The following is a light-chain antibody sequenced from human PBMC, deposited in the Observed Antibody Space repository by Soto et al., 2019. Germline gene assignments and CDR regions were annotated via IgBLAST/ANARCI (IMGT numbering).Light chain of an antibody. Sequence: DIQMTQSPSTLSASVGDRVTITCRASQSISSWLAWYQQKPGKAPKLLIYDASSLESGVPLRFSGSGSGTEFTLTISCLQPDDFATYYCQQYNSYRTFGQGTKVDIK. CDR2: DAS. CDR1: QSISSW. J-gene: IGKJ1*01. CDR3: QQYNSYRT. V-gene: IGKV1-5*01.